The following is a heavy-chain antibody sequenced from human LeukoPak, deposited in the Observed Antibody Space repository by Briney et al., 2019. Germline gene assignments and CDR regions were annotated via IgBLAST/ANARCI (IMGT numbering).Heavy chain of an antibody. Sequence: PGGSLRLSCAASGFPFSSYSMSWVRQAPGKGLEWVSGIVGTTGTTYYADSVQGRFTISRDNSKNTLYLQMNSLRAEDTAVYYCAKDSSYSSGWYSNVDYWGQGTLVTVSS. CDR1: GFPFSSYS. CDR3: AKDSSYSSGWYSNVDY. J-gene: IGHJ4*02. CDR2: IVGTTGTT. V-gene: IGHV3-23*01. D-gene: IGHD6-19*01.